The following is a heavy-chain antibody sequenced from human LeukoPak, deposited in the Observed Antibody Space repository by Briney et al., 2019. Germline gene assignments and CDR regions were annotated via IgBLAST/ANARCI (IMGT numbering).Heavy chain of an antibody. CDR1: GFTVSSNY. D-gene: IGHD5-18*01. Sequence: RGSLRLSCAASGFTVSSNYMSWVRQAPGKGLEWVSVIYSGGSTYYADSVKGRFTISRDNSKNTLYLQMNSLRAEDTAVYYCAREAWDTAMVRYYYGMDVWGQGTTVTVSS. V-gene: IGHV3-53*01. J-gene: IGHJ6*02. CDR3: AREAWDTAMVRYYYGMDV. CDR2: IYSGGST.